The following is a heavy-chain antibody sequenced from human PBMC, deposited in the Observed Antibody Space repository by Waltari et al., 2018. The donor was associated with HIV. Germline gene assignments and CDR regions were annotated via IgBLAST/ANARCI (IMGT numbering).Heavy chain of an antibody. Sequence: EEQLVQSGVAVKKPGDSLKISCKASEFILPNYWLGWVRQMPGKGMEWMGIIHAGDSDVRYNPSFYGQVTFSVDKSIATAYLQWGNLGASDTGVYFCARQTYSGDYWDGWYFDLWGRGTLVTVSS. CDR3: ARQTYSGDYWDGWYFDL. CDR1: EFILPNYW. V-gene: IGHV5-51*01. D-gene: IGHD5-12*01. J-gene: IGHJ2*01. CDR2: IHAGDSDV.